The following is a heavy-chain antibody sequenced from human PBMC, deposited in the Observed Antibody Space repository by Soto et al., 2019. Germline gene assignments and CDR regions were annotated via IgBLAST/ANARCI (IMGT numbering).Heavy chain of an antibody. Sequence: GGSLRLSCAASGFAFSSYAMSWVRQAPGKGLEWVSAISGSGGSTYYADSVKGRFTISRDNSKNTLYLQMNSLRAEDTAVYYCAKGGRGIVVVVAATLGFDYWGQGPLVTVSS. CDR1: GFAFSSYA. V-gene: IGHV3-23*01. J-gene: IGHJ4*02. CDR3: AKGGRGIVVVVAATLGFDY. D-gene: IGHD2-15*01. CDR2: ISGSGGST.